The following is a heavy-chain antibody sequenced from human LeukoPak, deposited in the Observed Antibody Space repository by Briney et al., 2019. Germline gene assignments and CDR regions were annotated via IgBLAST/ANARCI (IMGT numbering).Heavy chain of an antibody. J-gene: IGHJ1*01. CDR2: ISYDGSNK. D-gene: IGHD2-2*01. CDR3: ASSPPYCSSTSCPKAEYFQH. CDR1: GFTFSSYA. Sequence: PGRSLRLSRAASGFTFSSYAMHWVRQAPGKGLEWVAVISYDGSNKYYADSVKGRFTISRDNPKNTLYLQMNSLRAEDTAVYYCASSPPYCSSTSCPKAEYFQHWGQGTLVTVSS. V-gene: IGHV3-30*01.